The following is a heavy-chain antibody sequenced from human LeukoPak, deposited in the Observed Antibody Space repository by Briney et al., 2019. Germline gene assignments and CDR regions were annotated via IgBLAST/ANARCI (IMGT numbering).Heavy chain of an antibody. V-gene: IGHV4-59*01. Sequence: PSETLSLTCAVYGGSFSDYYWSWIRQPPGKGLEWIGYIYYSGSTNYNPSLKSRVTISVDTSKNQFSLKLSSVTAADTAVYYCARDLGQEAYDSSGRPLYYYYGMDVWGQGTTVTVSS. D-gene: IGHD3-22*01. CDR1: GGSFSDYY. J-gene: IGHJ6*02. CDR3: ARDLGQEAYDSSGRPLYYYYGMDV. CDR2: IYYSGST.